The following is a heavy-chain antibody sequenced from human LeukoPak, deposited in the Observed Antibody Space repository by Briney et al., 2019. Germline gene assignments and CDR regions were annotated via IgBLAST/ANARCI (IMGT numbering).Heavy chain of an antibody. D-gene: IGHD2-15*01. Sequence: SETLSLTCTVSGGSISSYYWSWIRQPPGKGLEWIGYIYYSGSTNYNPSLKSRVTISVDTSKNQFSLKLSSVTAADTAVYYCARGRRPSAVLRYYYYMDVWGKGTTVTISS. J-gene: IGHJ6*03. V-gene: IGHV4-59*01. CDR1: GGSISSYY. CDR2: IYYSGST. CDR3: ARGRRPSAVLRYYYYMDV.